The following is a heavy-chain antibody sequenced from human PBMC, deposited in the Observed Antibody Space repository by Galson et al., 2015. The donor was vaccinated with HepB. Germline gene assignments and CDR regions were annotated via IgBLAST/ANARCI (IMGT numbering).Heavy chain of an antibody. V-gene: IGHV1-69*04. J-gene: IGHJ6*02. CDR3: ARDNDILTGSPIGYYYYGMDV. D-gene: IGHD3-9*01. CDR2: IIPILGIA. Sequence: SVKVSCKASGGTFSSYTISWVRQAPGQGLEWMGRIIPILGIANYAQKFQGRVTITADKSTSTAYMELSSLRSEDTAVYYCARDNDILTGSPIGYYYYGMDVWGQGTTVTVSS. CDR1: GGTFSSYT.